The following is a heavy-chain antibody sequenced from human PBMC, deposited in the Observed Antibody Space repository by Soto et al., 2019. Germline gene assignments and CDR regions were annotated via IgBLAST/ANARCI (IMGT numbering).Heavy chain of an antibody. CDR3: ARGGYNYGLYWGYFDL. CDR1: GFTFSNYG. CDR2: IWYDGSNI. D-gene: IGHD5-12*01. V-gene: IGHV3-33*01. Sequence: QVQLVESGGGVVQPGRSLRLSCEASGFTFSNYGMHWVRQAPGKGLEWVAVIWYDGSNIYYADSVKGRFTIFRDNSKNTLYLQMDSLRAEDTAVYYCARGGYNYGLYWGYFDLWGRGTLVTVSS. J-gene: IGHJ2*01.